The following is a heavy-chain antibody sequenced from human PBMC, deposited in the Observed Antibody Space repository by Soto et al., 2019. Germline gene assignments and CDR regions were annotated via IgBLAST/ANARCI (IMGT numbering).Heavy chain of an antibody. CDR3: ARDRSQQWLVPNTGYGMDV. CDR1: GGSISSSNW. Sequence: QVQLQESGPGLVKPSGTLSLTCAVSGGSISSSNWWSWVRQPPGKGLEWIGEIYHSGSTNYNPSRKSRVTISVDKSKNQFSLKLSSVTAADTAVYYCARDRSQQWLVPNTGYGMDVWGQGTTVTVSS. J-gene: IGHJ6*02. D-gene: IGHD6-19*01. V-gene: IGHV4-4*02. CDR2: IYHSGST.